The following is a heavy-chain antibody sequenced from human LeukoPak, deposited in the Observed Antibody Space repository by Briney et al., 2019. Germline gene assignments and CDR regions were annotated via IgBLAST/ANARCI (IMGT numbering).Heavy chain of an antibody. CDR2: ISAYNGNT. V-gene: IGHV1-18*01. CDR3: ARDPAITMVRGVIRWFDP. D-gene: IGHD3-10*01. J-gene: IGHJ5*02. CDR1: GYTFTSYG. Sequence: ASVKVSCKASGYTFTSYGISWVRQAPGQGLEWMGWISAYNGNTNYAQKLQGRVTMTTDTSTSTAYMELRSLRSDGTAVYYCARDPAITMVRGVIRWFDPWGQGTLVTVSS.